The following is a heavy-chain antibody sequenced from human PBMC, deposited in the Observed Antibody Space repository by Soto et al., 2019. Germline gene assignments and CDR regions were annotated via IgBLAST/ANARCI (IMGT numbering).Heavy chain of an antibody. CDR3: AKDRVVVVAYTNFDY. Sequence: PGGSLRLSCAASGFTFSSYAMSWVRQAPGKGLEWVSAISGSGGSTYYADSVKGRFTISRDNSKNTLYLQMNSLRAEDTAVYYCAKDRVVVVAYTNFDYWGQGALVTVSS. V-gene: IGHV3-23*01. CDR1: GFTFSSYA. D-gene: IGHD2-15*01. CDR2: ISGSGGST. J-gene: IGHJ4*02.